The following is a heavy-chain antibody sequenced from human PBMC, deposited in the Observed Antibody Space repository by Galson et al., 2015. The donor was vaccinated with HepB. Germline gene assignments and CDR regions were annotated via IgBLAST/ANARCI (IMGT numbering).Heavy chain of an antibody. D-gene: IGHD3-10*01. CDR2: IIPIFGTA. J-gene: IGHJ4*02. Sequence: SVKVSCKASGGTFSSYAISWVRQAPGQGLEWMGGIIPIFGTANYAQKFQGRVTITADESTSTAYMELSSLRSEDTAVYYCARTYYYGSGSYDYWGQGTLVTVSS. CDR1: GGTFSSYA. V-gene: IGHV1-69*13. CDR3: ARTYYYGSGSYDY.